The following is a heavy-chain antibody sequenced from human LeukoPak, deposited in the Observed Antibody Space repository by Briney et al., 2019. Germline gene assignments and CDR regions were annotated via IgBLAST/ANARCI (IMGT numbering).Heavy chain of an antibody. Sequence: SVTVSCKASGGTFSSYAISWVRQAPGQGLEWMGGIIPIFGTANYAQKFQGRVTITTDESTSTAYMELSSLRSEDTAVYYCARVGSCSSTSCYKVGWFDPWGQGTLVTVSS. CDR3: ARVGSCSSTSCYKVGWFDP. D-gene: IGHD2-2*02. CDR1: GGTFSSYA. V-gene: IGHV1-69*05. J-gene: IGHJ5*02. CDR2: IIPIFGTA.